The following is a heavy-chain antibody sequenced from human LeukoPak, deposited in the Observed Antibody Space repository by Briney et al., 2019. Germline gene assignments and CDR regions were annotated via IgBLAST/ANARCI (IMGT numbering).Heavy chain of an antibody. D-gene: IGHD3-22*01. CDR3: ARVQSEYYYDSSGYYY. J-gene: IGHJ4*02. CDR2: INPNSGGT. CDR1: GYTFTGYY. Sequence: GASVKVSCKASGYTFTGYYVHWVRQAPGQGLEWMGRINPNSGGTNYAQKFQGRVTMTRDTSISTAYMELSRLRSDDTAVYYCARVQSEYYYDSSGYYYWGQGTLVTVSS. V-gene: IGHV1-2*06.